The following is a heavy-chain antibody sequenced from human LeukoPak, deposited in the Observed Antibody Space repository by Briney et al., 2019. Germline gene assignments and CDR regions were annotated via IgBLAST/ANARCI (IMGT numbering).Heavy chain of an antibody. CDR3: AKEKTTVKTPGIDC. J-gene: IGHJ4*02. CDR1: GFTFSSYA. CDR2: IRGSGDKT. V-gene: IGHV3-23*01. Sequence: QPGGSLRLSCAASGFTFSSYAMSWVRQALGKGLEWVSAIRGSGDKTYYADSVRGRFTISRDNFKNTLYLQLSSLRAEDTAVYYCAKEKTTVKTPGIDCWGQGTLVTVSS. D-gene: IGHD1/OR15-1a*01.